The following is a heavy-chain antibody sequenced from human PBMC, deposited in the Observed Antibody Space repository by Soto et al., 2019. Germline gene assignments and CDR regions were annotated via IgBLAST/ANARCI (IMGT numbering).Heavy chain of an antibody. D-gene: IGHD3-3*01. CDR3: ASDVFFEWLARGYYYYYGMDV. V-gene: IGHV3-30-3*01. CDR2: ISYDGSNK. CDR1: GFTFSSYA. Sequence: GGSLRLSCAASGFTFSSYAMHWVRQAPGKGLEWVAVISYDGSNKYYADSVKGRFTISRDNSKNTLYLQMNSLRAEDTAVYYCASDVFFEWLARGYYYYYGMDVWGQGTTVTVSS. J-gene: IGHJ6*02.